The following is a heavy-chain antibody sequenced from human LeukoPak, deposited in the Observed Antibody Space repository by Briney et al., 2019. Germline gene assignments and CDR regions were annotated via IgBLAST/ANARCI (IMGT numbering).Heavy chain of an antibody. V-gene: IGHV1-46*01. J-gene: IGHJ4*02. Sequence: ASVKVSCKASGYTFTGYYMHWVRQAPGQGLEWMGIINPSGGSTSYAQKFQGRATMTGDTSTSTVYMELSSLRSEDTAVYYCARGQQLVTPFDYWGQGTLVTVSS. CDR3: ARGQQLVTPFDY. D-gene: IGHD6-13*01. CDR1: GYTFTGYY. CDR2: INPSGGST.